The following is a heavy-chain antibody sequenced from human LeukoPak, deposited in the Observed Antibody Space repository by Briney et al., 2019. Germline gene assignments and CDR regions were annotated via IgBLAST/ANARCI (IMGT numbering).Heavy chain of an antibody. CDR1: GGSISSSSYY. CDR3: AASQGVRGVIIQDY. D-gene: IGHD3-10*01. Sequence: SETLSLTCTVSGGSISSSSYYWGWIRQPPGKGLEWIGSIYYSGSTYYNPSLKSRVTISVDTSKNQFSLKLSSVTAADTAVYYCAASQGVRGVIIQDYWGQRTLVTVSS. V-gene: IGHV4-39*01. CDR2: IYYSGST. J-gene: IGHJ4*02.